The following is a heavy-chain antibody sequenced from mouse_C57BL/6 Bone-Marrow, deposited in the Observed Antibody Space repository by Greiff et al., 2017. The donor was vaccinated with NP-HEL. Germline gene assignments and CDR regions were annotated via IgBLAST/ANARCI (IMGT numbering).Heavy chain of an antibody. CDR2: IHPNSGST. V-gene: IGHV1-64*01. CDR1: GYTFTSYW. D-gene: IGHD3-3*01. J-gene: IGHJ3*01. CDR3: ASGGTRFAY. Sequence: QVHVKQPGAELVKPGASVKLSCKASGYTFTSYWMHWVKQRPGQGLEWIGMIHPNSGSTNYNEKFKSKATLTVDKSSSTAYMQLSSLTSEDSAVYYCASGGTRFAYWGQGTLVTVSA.